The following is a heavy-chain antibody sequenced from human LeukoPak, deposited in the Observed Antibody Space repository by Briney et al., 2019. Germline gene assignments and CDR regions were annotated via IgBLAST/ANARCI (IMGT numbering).Heavy chain of an antibody. J-gene: IGHJ4*02. CDR3: ARPHYYDSSGYYYLFDY. Sequence: GGSLRLSCAASGFTFSSYSMNWVRQAPGKGLEWVSSISSSSSYIYYADSVKGRFTISRDNAKNSLYLQMNSLRAEDTAVYYCARPHYYDSSGYYYLFDYWGQGTLVTVSP. D-gene: IGHD3-22*01. CDR2: ISSSSSYI. V-gene: IGHV3-21*01. CDR1: GFTFSSYS.